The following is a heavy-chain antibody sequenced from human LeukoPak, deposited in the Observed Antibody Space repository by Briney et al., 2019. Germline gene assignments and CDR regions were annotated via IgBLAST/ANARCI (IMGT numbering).Heavy chain of an antibody. J-gene: IGHJ5*02. Sequence: GASVKVSCKVSGYTLTELSMHWVRQAPGQRLEWMGWINAGNGNTKYSQKFQGRVTITRDTSASTAYMELSSLRSEDTAVYYCARRYCSSTSCYEGEDWFDPWGQGTLVTVSS. CDR2: INAGNGNT. CDR1: GYTLTELS. D-gene: IGHD2-2*01. V-gene: IGHV1-3*01. CDR3: ARRYCSSTSCYEGEDWFDP.